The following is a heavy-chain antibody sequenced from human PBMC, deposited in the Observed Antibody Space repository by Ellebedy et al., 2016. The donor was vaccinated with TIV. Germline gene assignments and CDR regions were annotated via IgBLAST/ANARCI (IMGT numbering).Heavy chain of an antibody. CDR3: AKVEYSSGWSHYWYFDL. Sequence: GESLKISCAASGFPFSSYGMHWVRQAPGKGLEWVAVISYDGSNKYYADSVKGRFTISRDNSKNTLYLQMNSLRAEDTAVYYCAKVEYSSGWSHYWYFDLWGRGTLVTVSS. D-gene: IGHD6-19*01. J-gene: IGHJ2*01. CDR1: GFPFSSYG. CDR2: ISYDGSNK. V-gene: IGHV3-30*18.